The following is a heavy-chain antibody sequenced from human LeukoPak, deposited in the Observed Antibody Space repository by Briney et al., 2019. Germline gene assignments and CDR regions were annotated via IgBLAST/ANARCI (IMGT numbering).Heavy chain of an antibody. Sequence: GRSLRLSCAASGFTFSSYGMHWVRQAPGKGLEWVAVISYDGSKKYYADSVKGQFTISRDNSKNTLYLQMNSLRADDTAVYYCATLERGYAVAVDYWGQGTLVTVSS. D-gene: IGHD6-19*01. CDR2: ISYDGSKK. V-gene: IGHV3-30*03. J-gene: IGHJ4*02. CDR1: GFTFSSYG. CDR3: ATLERGYAVAVDY.